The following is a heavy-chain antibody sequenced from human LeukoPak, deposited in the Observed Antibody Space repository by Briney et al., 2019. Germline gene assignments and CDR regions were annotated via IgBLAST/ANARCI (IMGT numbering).Heavy chain of an antibody. CDR2: INSDGSST. D-gene: IGHD3-22*01. CDR3: ASLQYYYDSSGLDHDAFDI. CDR1: GFTFSSYW. Sequence: GGSLRLSCAASGFTFSSYWMHWVRQAPGKGLVWVSRINSDGSSTSYADSVKGRFTISRDNAKNTLYLQMNRLRAEDTAVYYCASLQYYYDSSGLDHDAFDIWGQGTMVAVSS. V-gene: IGHV3-74*01. J-gene: IGHJ3*02.